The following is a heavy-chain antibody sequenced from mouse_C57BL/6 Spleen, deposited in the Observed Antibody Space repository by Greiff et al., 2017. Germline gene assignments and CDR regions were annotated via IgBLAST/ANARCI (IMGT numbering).Heavy chain of an antibody. CDR3: ERRRKEYVVIYYSMDY. Sequence: EVQLQESGPELVKPGASVKISCKASGYSFTDYNMNWVKQSNGKSLEWIGVINPNYGTTSYNQKFKGKATLTVDQSSSTAYMELNSLTSEDSAVYADERRRKEYVVIYYSMDYWGQGTSVTVSA. CDR1: GYSFTDYN. CDR2: INPNYGTT. V-gene: IGHV1-39*01. D-gene: IGHD5-1*01. J-gene: IGHJ4*01.